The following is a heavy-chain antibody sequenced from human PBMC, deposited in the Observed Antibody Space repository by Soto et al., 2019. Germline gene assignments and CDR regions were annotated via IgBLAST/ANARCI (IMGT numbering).Heavy chain of an antibody. D-gene: IGHD3-10*01. Sequence: EVQLLESGGGLVQPGGSLRLSCAASGFTFSNYAMNWVRQAPGKGLEWVSSISTNGGTAYYADSVKGQFTISRDNSKNTLYLQMNSLRAEDTAGYHCVRVSSGGSYHYDAFDVWGQGTVVTVSS. V-gene: IGHV3-23*01. CDR2: ISTNGGTA. CDR3: VRVSSGGSYHYDAFDV. CDR1: GFTFSNYA. J-gene: IGHJ3*01.